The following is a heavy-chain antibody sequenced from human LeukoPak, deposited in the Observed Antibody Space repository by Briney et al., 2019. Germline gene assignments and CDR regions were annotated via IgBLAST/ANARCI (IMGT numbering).Heavy chain of an antibody. CDR2: IYTSGST. J-gene: IGHJ4*02. V-gene: IGHV4-59*10. CDR1: GGSFSGYY. Sequence: SETLSLTCAVYGGSFSGYYWSWIRQPAGKGLEWIGRIYTSGSTNYNPSLKSRITISVDTSKNQFSLKLSSVTAADTAVYYCARNSCPSGSCYDNRGYFDYWGQGTLVTVSS. CDR3: ARNSCPSGSCYDNRGYFDY. D-gene: IGHD2-15*01.